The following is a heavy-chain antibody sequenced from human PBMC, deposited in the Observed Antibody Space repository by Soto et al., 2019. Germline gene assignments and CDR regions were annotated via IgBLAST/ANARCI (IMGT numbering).Heavy chain of an antibody. CDR1: GESVSSCSAA. CDR3: VRDRYSSSGWFDP. D-gene: IGHD3-10*01. CDR2: TYHRSRLFR. Sequence: SETLSLTCAIYGESVSSCSAAWNWNSPSPSGGLEWLGRTYHRSRLFRDHAESVNSRITINQDKYKNQFSLPLKSVTPADTAVYYCVRDRYSSSGWFDPWGQGTTVTVSS. J-gene: IGHJ5*02. V-gene: IGHV6-1*01.